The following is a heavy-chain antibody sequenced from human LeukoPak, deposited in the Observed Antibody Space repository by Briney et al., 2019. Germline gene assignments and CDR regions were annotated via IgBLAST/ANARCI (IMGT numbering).Heavy chain of an antibody. CDR3: ARATQKGPVVVVAAALDY. V-gene: IGHV3-21*01. CDR2: ISSSSSYI. D-gene: IGHD2-15*01. J-gene: IGHJ4*02. Sequence: GGSLGLSCAASGFTFSSYSMNWVRQAPGKGLEWVSSISSSSSYIYYADSVKGRFTISRDNSKNTLYLQMNSLRAEDTAVYYCARATQKGPVVVVAAALDYWGQGTLVTVSS. CDR1: GFTFSSYS.